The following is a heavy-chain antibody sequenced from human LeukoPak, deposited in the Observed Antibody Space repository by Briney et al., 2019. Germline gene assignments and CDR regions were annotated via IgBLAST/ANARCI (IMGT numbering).Heavy chain of an antibody. J-gene: IGHJ3*02. CDR2: ISRSSSTI. CDR3: AKDRGYCSGGSCYSNAFDI. Sequence: GGSLRLSCAASGFTFSSYSMNWVRQAPGKGLEWVSDISRSSSTIYYADSVKGRFTISRNNAKNSLYLQMNSLRAEDTAVYYCAKDRGYCSGGSCYSNAFDIWGQGTMVTVSS. V-gene: IGHV3-48*01. D-gene: IGHD2-15*01. CDR1: GFTFSSYS.